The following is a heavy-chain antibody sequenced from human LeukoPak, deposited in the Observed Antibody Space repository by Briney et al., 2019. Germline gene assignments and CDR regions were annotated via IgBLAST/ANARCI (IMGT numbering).Heavy chain of an antibody. J-gene: IGHJ6*02. D-gene: IGHD6-13*01. CDR3: ARSGGSSWYGGYYYYGMDV. Sequence: GGSLRLSCAASGFTFSNAWMSWVRQAPGKGLEWVGRFRSKTDGGTIDYAAPVKGRFTISRDDSRNTLYLQMNSLRAEDTAVYYCARSGGSSWYGGYYYYGMDVWGQGTTVTVSS. V-gene: IGHV3-15*01. CDR2: FRSKTDGGTI. CDR1: GFTFSNAW.